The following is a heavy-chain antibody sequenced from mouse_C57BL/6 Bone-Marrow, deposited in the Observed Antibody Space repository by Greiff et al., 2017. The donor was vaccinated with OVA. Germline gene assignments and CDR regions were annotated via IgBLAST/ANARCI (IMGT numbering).Heavy chain of an antibody. Sequence: VQLQQPGAELVKPGASVKMSCKASGYTFTSYWMQWVKQRPGQGLEWIGEIDPSDSYTNYNQKFKGKATLTVDTSSITAYMQLSSLTSEDSAVYYCASAVFAYWGQGTLVTVAA. CDR3: ASAVFAY. CDR1: GYTFTSYW. CDR2: IDPSDSYT. J-gene: IGHJ3*01. V-gene: IGHV1-50*01.